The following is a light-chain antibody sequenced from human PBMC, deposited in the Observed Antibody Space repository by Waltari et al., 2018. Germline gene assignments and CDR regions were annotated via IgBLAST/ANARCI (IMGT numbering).Light chain of an antibody. CDR3: CSYAGRYSVL. J-gene: IGLJ2*01. CDR2: DVT. V-gene: IGLV2-11*01. Sequence: QSALTQPRSVSGSPGQSITISCTGTRSDVGTYNYVSLYQQYPGKAPKLMIYDVTKRPSGVPDRFSGSKSGNTASLTISGLQAEDEADYYCCSYAGRYSVLFGGGTKLTVL. CDR1: RSDVGTYNY.